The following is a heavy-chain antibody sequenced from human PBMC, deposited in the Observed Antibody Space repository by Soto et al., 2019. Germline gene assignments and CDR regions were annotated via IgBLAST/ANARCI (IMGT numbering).Heavy chain of an antibody. CDR3: ARDDSSGYYYFDY. J-gene: IGHJ4*02. D-gene: IGHD3-22*01. CDR2: IIPIFGTA. Sequence: SVKVSCKASGGTFSSYAISWVRQAPGQGLEWMGGIIPIFGTANYAQKFQGRVTITADESTSTAYMELSSLRSEDTAVYYCARDDSSGYYYFDYWGQGTLVTVSS. CDR1: GGTFSSYA. V-gene: IGHV1-69*13.